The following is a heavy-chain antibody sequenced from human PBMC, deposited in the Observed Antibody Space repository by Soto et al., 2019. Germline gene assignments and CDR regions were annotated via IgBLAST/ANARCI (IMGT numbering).Heavy chain of an antibody. D-gene: IGHD1-26*01. CDR3: ARGGTPLCYYGMDG. CDR1: GGTFSSYA. V-gene: IGHV1-69*13. CDR2: IIPIFGTA. Sequence: VASEKVSSKASGGTFSSYAISWVRQPPGQGLEWTGGIIPIFGTANYAQKFQGRVTITADEATSTDYMELRSLRSEDTAVYSCARGGTPLCYYGMDGWGQGT. J-gene: IGHJ6*01.